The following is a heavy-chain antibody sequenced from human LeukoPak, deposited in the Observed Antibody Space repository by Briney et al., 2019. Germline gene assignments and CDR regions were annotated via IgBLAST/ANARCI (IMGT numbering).Heavy chain of an antibody. V-gene: IGHV3-48*01. CDR3: ARDRDYAFDY. CDR1: GFTFSSYA. J-gene: IGHJ4*02. Sequence: GGSLRLSCAASGFTFSSYAMHWVRQTPGKGLEWISYIDSDTYGNTIYYPHTVKGRFTISRDNAKNSLYLQMDSLRGEDTAVYYCARDRDYAFDYWGQGTLVTVSS. CDR2: IDSDTYGNTI. D-gene: IGHD4-17*01.